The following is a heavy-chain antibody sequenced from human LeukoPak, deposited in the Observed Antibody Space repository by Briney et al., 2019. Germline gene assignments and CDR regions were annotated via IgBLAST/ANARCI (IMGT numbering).Heavy chain of an antibody. D-gene: IGHD6-13*01. CDR1: GFTFSSYS. V-gene: IGHV3-21*01. Sequence: GGSLRLSCAASGFTFSSYSMNWVRQAPGKGLEWVSSISSSSRYIYYADSVKGRFTISRDNAKDSLYLQMNSLRAEDTAVYYCAIAAAGYYFDYWGQGTLVTVSS. CDR3: AIAAAGYYFDY. J-gene: IGHJ4*02. CDR2: ISSSSRYI.